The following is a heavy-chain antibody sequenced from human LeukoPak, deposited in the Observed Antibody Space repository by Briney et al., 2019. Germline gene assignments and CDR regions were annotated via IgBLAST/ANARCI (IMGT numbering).Heavy chain of an antibody. CDR1: GFTVSNNH. V-gene: IGHV3-66*02. J-gene: IGHJ6*02. CDR2: IYSDGAT. D-gene: IGHD4/OR15-4a*01. Sequence: PGGSLRLSCAVSGFTVSNNHMNWVRQAPGRGLECVSVIYSDGATSYAGSVRGRFTISRDNSKNTLYLQMNTLRPEDTALYYCTRAYGGRGMDVWGQGTTVIVSS. CDR3: TRAYGGRGMDV.